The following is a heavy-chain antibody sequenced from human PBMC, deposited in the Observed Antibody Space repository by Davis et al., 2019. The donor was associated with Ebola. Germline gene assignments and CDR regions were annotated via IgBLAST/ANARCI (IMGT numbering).Heavy chain of an antibody. Sequence: GESLKISCAASGFTFSSYAMSWVRQAPRKGLEWVSAISGSGGSTYYADSVKGRFTISRDNSKNTLYLQMNSLRAEDTAVYYCAKGPPLEWFDPWGQGTLVTVSS. J-gene: IGHJ5*02. CDR1: GFTFSSYA. V-gene: IGHV3-23*01. CDR3: AKGPPLEWFDP. D-gene: IGHD3-3*01. CDR2: ISGSGGST.